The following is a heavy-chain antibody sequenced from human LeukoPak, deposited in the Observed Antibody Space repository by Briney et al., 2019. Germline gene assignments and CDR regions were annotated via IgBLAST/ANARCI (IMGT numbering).Heavy chain of an antibody. J-gene: IGHJ4*02. CDR1: GGSFSGYY. CDR2: INHSGST. V-gene: IGHV4-34*01. D-gene: IGHD3-3*01. Sequence: PSETLSLTCAVYGGSFSGYYWSWIRQPPGKGLEWIGEINHSGSTNYNPSLKSRVTISVDTSKNQFSLELSSVTAADTAVYYCALRVVIRYFDYWGQGTLVTVSS. CDR3: ALRVVIRYFDY.